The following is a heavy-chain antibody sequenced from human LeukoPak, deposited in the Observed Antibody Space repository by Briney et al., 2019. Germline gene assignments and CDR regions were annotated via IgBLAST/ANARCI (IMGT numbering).Heavy chain of an antibody. CDR2: IYDSGST. D-gene: IGHD6-19*01. Sequence: SETLSLTCTVSGGSVNSGNYYWSWIRQPPGKGLEWIGYIYDSGSTYYNPSLKSRVTISVDTSKNQFSLKLSSVTAADTAVYYCARAEYSSGWSTPFDYWGQGTLVTVSS. V-gene: IGHV4-61*01. J-gene: IGHJ4*02. CDR1: GGSVNSGNYY. CDR3: ARAEYSSGWSTPFDY.